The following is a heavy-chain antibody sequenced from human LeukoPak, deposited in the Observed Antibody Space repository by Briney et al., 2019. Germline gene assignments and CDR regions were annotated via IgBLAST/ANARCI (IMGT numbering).Heavy chain of an antibody. D-gene: IGHD5-18*01. CDR2: ISYDGSNK. Sequence: PGRSLRLSCAAQGFTFSSYGLHWVRQAPGKGLEWVAVISYDGSNKYYADSVKGRFTISRDNSKNTLYLQMNSLRAEDTAVYYCANDPSAPRAALQLWLILDYWGQGTLVTVSS. V-gene: IGHV3-30*18. CDR3: ANDPSAPRAALQLWLILDY. J-gene: IGHJ4*02. CDR1: GFTFSSYG.